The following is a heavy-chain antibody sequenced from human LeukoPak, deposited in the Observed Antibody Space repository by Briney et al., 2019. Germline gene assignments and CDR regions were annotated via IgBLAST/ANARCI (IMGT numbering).Heavy chain of an antibody. J-gene: IGHJ4*02. D-gene: IGHD6-19*01. V-gene: IGHV4-59*12. CDR2: IYYSGST. Sequence: SETLSLTRTVSGGSISSYYWSWIRQPPGKGLEWIGYIYYSGSTNYNPSLKSRVTISVDTSKNQFSLKLSSVTAADTAVYYCARDRSSGWYGGYFDYWGQGTLVTVSS. CDR1: GGSISSYY. CDR3: ARDRSSGWYGGYFDY.